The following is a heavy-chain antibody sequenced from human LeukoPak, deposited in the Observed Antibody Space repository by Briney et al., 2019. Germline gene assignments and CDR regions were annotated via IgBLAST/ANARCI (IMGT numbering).Heavy chain of an antibody. Sequence: GGSLRLSCAASGFTFSSYARHWVRQAPGKGLEWVAVISYDGSNKYYADSVKGRFTISRDNSKNTLYLQMNSLRAEDTAVYYCARGAWGMATKGGAFDIWGQGTMVTVSS. J-gene: IGHJ3*02. D-gene: IGHD5-24*01. CDR2: ISYDGSNK. CDR1: GFTFSSYA. CDR3: ARGAWGMATKGGAFDI. V-gene: IGHV3-30-3*01.